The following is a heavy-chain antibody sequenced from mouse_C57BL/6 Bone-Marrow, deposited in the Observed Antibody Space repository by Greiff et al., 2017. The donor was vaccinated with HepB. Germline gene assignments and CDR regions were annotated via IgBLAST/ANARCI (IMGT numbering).Heavy chain of an antibody. CDR1: GYTFTSYW. Sequence: QVQLQQPGAELVKPGASVKLSCKASGYTFTSYWMQWVKQRPGQGLEWIGEIDPSDSYTNYNQKFKGKATLTVDTSSSTAYMQLSSLTSEDSAVYYCAILYDGYYGYYFDYWGKGTTLTVSS. CDR3: AILYDGYYGYYFDY. CDR2: IDPSDSYT. D-gene: IGHD2-3*01. J-gene: IGHJ2*01. V-gene: IGHV1-50*01.